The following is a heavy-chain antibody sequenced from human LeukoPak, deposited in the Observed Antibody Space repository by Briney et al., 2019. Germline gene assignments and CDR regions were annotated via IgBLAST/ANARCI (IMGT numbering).Heavy chain of an antibody. Sequence: GGSLRLSCAASGFTFITYAMSWVRQAPGKGLEWVANIKEDGSEKNYVDSAKGRFTISRDNTKNSLYLQMNNLRAEGTAVYYCASKGGSFTISGVLYNDAFAIWGQGTMVTVSA. CDR1: GFTFITYA. J-gene: IGHJ3*02. D-gene: IGHD3-3*01. CDR3: ASKGGSFTISGVLYNDAFAI. CDR2: IKEDGSEK. V-gene: IGHV3-7*01.